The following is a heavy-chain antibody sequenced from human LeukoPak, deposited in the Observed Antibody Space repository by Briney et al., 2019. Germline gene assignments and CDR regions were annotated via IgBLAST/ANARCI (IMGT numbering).Heavy chain of an antibody. CDR2: IKEDGSEK. J-gene: IGHJ4*02. V-gene: IGHV3-7*01. D-gene: IGHD6-19*01. CDR1: GFAFGSYR. Sequence: PGGSLRLSCAASGFAFGSYRMSWVRQAPGKGLEWVANIKEDGSEKYYLDSVKGRISISRDNAKNSLYLQINSLKVEDRAVYYCATGGWYLAYWGQGTLVTVSS. CDR3: ATGGWYLAY.